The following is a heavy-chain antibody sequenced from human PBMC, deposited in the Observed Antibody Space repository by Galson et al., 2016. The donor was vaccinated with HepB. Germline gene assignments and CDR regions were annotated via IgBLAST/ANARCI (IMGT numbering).Heavy chain of an antibody. Sequence: CAISGDSVSSDSAAWNWIRQSPSRGLEWLGRTYYRSRWYYDYALSVKSRITINPDTSKNQFSLQLNSVTPEDTAVYYWARAARDSNWFNAMDVWGQRTTVTVSS. CDR2: TYYRSRWYY. J-gene: IGHJ6*02. CDR1: GDSVSSDSAA. V-gene: IGHV6-1*01. CDR3: ARAARDSNWFNAMDV. D-gene: IGHD4-11*01.